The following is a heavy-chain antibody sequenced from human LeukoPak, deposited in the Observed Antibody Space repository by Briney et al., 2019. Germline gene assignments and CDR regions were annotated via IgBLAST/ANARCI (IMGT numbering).Heavy chain of an antibody. D-gene: IGHD6-13*01. V-gene: IGHV4-59*11. J-gene: IGHJ4*02. CDR3: ARDPEDSSSWYGGTFDY. Sequence: SETLSLTCTVSGGSISSQYWSWIRQPPGKGLEWIGYIYSSGSTKYNPSLQSRITISVDTSKNQFSLKLSSVTAADTAVYYCARDPEDSSSWYGGTFDYWGQGTLVTVSS. CDR2: IYSSGST. CDR1: GGSISSQY.